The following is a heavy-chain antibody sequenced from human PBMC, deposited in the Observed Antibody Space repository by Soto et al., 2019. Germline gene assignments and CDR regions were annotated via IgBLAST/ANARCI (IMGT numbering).Heavy chain of an antibody. Sequence: PSETLSLTCTVSDGSLLGDYWTWIRQPAGGGLEWIGRINSDGNTNYSPSLKSRVTMSVDPSRKHFSLNLTSVTAADTASYFCARARRLENWFDPWGPGIQVTVSS. CDR3: ARARRLENWFDP. CDR2: INSDGNT. D-gene: IGHD5-12*01. CDR1: DGSLLGDY. J-gene: IGHJ5*02. V-gene: IGHV4-4*07.